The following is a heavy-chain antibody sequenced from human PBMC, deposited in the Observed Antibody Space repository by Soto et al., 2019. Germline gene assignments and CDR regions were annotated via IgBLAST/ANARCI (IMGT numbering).Heavy chain of an antibody. CDR2: SYYSGST. CDR1: GGSVNLGRYY. J-gene: IGHJ4*02. CDR3: GMVVRSGCRGQRLDY. D-gene: IGHD2-15*01. V-gene: IGHV4-61*01. Sequence: SESVSLNCILAGGSVNLGRYYWGWFRQPPGKGLEWIGYSYYSGSTNYNPSLKSRVTISVDTSKNQFSLKLISMTAAGTAVYYCGMVVRSGCRGQRLDYCGQGTLVT.